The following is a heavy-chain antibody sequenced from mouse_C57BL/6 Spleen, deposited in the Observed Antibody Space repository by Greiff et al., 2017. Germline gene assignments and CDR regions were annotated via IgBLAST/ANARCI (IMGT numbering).Heavy chain of an antibody. Sequence: EVKVEESGGGLVKPGGSLKLSCAASGFTFSDYGMHWVRQAPEKGLEWVAYISSGSSTIYYADTVKGRFTISRDTAKNTLFLQLTSLRSEDTAMFYCARRVYGYDEETFAYWGQGTMVTVSA. V-gene: IGHV5-17*01. CDR3: ARRVYGYDEETFAY. D-gene: IGHD2-2*01. CDR2: ISSGSSTI. CDR1: GFTFSDYG. J-gene: IGHJ3*01.